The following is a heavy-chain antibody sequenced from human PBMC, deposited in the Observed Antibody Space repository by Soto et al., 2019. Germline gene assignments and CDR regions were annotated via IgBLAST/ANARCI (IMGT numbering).Heavy chain of an antibody. CDR3: ARHVYKGIAAAGTFDY. D-gene: IGHD6-13*01. CDR1: GGSISSSSSY. CDR2: IYYLGNT. V-gene: IGHV4-39*01. Sequence: SETLSLTCTVSGGSISSSSSYWGWIRQPPWKGLEWVGSIYYLGNTYYNPSLGSRVTISVDTSKNQFSLKLSSVTAADTAVYYCARHVYKGIAAAGTFDYWGQGTLVTVSS. J-gene: IGHJ4*02.